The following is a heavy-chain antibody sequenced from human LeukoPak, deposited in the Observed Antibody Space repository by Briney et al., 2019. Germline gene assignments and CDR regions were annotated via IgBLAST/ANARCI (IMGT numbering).Heavy chain of an antibody. CDR1: GFTFSSYA. D-gene: IGHD4-17*01. CDR2: INGSGCST. CDR3: AKIFGVTTYYYYGMDV. J-gene: IGHJ6*02. Sequence: GGSLRLSCAASGFTFSSYAMSWVRQAPGKGLEWVSAINGSGCSTYYADSVKGRFTISRDNSKNTLYLQMNSLRAEDTAVYYCAKIFGVTTYYYYGMDVWGQGTTVTVSS. V-gene: IGHV3-23*01.